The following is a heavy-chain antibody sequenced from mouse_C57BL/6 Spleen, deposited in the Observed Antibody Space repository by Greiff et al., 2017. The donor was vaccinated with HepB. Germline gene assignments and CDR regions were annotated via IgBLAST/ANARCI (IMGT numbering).Heavy chain of an antibody. V-gene: IGHV1-82*01. CDR2: IYPGDGDT. D-gene: IGHD3-3*01. CDR3: ARSEGRYYAMDY. CDR1: GYAFSSSW. J-gene: IGHJ4*01. Sequence: QVQLKESGPELVKPGASVKISCKASGYAFSSSWMNWVKQRPGKGLEWIGRIYPGDGDTNYNGKFKGKATLTADKSSSTAYMQLSSLTSEDSAVYFGARSEGRYYAMDYWGQGTSVTVSS.